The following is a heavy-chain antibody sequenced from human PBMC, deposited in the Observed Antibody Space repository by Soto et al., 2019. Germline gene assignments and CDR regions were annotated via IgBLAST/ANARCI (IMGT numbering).Heavy chain of an antibody. J-gene: IGHJ4*02. Sequence: QLQLQESGPGQVRPSETLSLTCIVSGVSVRSYTWSWVRQPANKGLEWIGRVFSSVSATYNPSLKRRVTITMDTPENRISLKRDSVTAADAGVYYCARDGRTTGDTWGPGTAVTVSS. D-gene: IGHD2-21*02. V-gene: IGHV4-4*07. CDR2: VFSSVSA. CDR3: ARDGRTTGDT. CDR1: GVSVRSYT.